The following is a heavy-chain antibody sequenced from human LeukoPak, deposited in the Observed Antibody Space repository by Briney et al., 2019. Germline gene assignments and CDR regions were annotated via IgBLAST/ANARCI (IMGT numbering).Heavy chain of an antibody. V-gene: IGHV3-30*18. CDR3: AKERRGVVAASSGAFDI. CDR2: ISYDGSNK. CDR1: GFTFSSYG. J-gene: IGHJ3*02. Sequence: GGSLRLSCAASGFTFSSYGTHWVRQAAGKGLEWVAVISYDGSNKYYADSVKGRFTISRDNSKNTLYLQMNSLRAEDTAVYYCAKERRGVVAASSGAFDIWGQGTMVTVSS. D-gene: IGHD2-15*01.